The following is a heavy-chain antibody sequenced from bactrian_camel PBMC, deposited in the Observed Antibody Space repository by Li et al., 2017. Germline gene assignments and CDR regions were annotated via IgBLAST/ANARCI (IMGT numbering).Heavy chain of an antibody. J-gene: IGHJ4*01. D-gene: IGHD1*01. CDR2: IDSDGDT. CDR1: GYTYDTYC. CDR3: AAAVVPVAGACRPNMDYRD. V-gene: IGHV3S55*01. Sequence: HVQLVESGGGSVQAGGSLRLSCAARGYTYDTYCMGWFRRPPGKEREGIAVIDSDGDTAYAESLKDRFTISVDNAKNTVYLQMNSLKPEDTAMYYCAAAVVPVAGACRPNMDYRDWGQGTQVTVS.